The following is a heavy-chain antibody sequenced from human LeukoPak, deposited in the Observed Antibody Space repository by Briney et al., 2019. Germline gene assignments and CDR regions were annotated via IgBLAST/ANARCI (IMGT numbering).Heavy chain of an antibody. Sequence: SVKVSCKASGGTFSSYAISWVRQAPGQGLEWMGGIIPIFGTANYAQKFQDRVTITADESTSTAYMELSSLRSEDTAVYYCARDGDYYDSSGYHDWGQGTLVTVSS. CDR1: GGTFSSYA. D-gene: IGHD3-22*01. J-gene: IGHJ4*02. V-gene: IGHV1-69*13. CDR2: IIPIFGTA. CDR3: ARDGDYYDSSGYHD.